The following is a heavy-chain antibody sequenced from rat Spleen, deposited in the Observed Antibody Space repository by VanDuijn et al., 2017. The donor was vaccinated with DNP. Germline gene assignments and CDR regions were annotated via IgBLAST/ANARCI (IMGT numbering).Heavy chain of an antibody. V-gene: IGHV5S23*01. J-gene: IGHJ2*01. CDR1: GLTFSDYG. CDR3: ARGWEPDY. D-gene: IGHD5-1*01. Sequence: EVQLVESGGGLVQPGRSLKLSCAASGLTFSDYGMAWVRQTPTKGLVWVASISTAGGSTYYRDSVKGRFTISRDNAKSTLYLQMDSLRSEDTATYYCARGWEPDYWGQGVMVTVSS. CDR2: ISTAGGST.